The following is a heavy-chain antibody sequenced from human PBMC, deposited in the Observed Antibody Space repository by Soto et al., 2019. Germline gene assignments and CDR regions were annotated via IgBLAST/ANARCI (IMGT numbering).Heavy chain of an antibody. D-gene: IGHD5-18*01. CDR1: GDNFTTYG. J-gene: IGHJ6*02. Sequence: GESLKISCKGSGDNFTTYGIGWVRQMPGKGLEWMGIIYPGDSDTRYSPSFQGQVTISADKSISTAYLQWSSLKASDTAMYYCARSLGSSYKGYYYYGLDVWGQGTTVTVSS. CDR2: IYPGDSDT. V-gene: IGHV5-51*01. CDR3: ARSLGSSYKGYYYYGLDV.